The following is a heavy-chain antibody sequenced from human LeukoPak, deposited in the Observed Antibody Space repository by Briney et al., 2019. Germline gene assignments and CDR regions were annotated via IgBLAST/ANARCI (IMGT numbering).Heavy chain of an antibody. Sequence: PSGTLSLICAVYGGSFSGYYWSWIRQPPGKGLEWMGEINHSGSTNYNPSLKSRVTISVDTSKNQFSLKLSSVTAADTAVYYCARGQSHCGGDCYSGHFDYWGQGTLVTVSS. J-gene: IGHJ4*02. CDR1: GGSFSGYY. D-gene: IGHD2-21*02. V-gene: IGHV4-34*01. CDR2: INHSGST. CDR3: ARGQSHCGGDCYSGHFDY.